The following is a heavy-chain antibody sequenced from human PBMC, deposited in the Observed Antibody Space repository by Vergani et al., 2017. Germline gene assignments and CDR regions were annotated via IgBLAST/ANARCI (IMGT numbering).Heavy chain of an antibody. D-gene: IGHD3-10*01. J-gene: IGHJ5*02. V-gene: IGHV3-66*02. CDR3: ARGNYYGSGTYVDP. Sequence: ELQLVESGGGLVQPGGSLKLPLPAFGSPVSANYFPLVPQAPGKGLEWVTHIYSGVETYYADSVKGRVTISRDTSKNTLHLQINNLRVEDTAVYYCARGNYYGSGTYVDPWGQGTLVTVSS. CDR1: GSPVSANY. CDR2: IYSGVET.